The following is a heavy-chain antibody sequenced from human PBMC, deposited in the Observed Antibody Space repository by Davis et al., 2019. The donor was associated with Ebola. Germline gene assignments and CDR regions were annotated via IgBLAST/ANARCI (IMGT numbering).Heavy chain of an antibody. J-gene: IGHJ4*02. Sequence: ASVKVSCRASGYTFTSYAMHWVRQAPGQRLEWMGWINAGNGNTKYSQKFQGRVTITRDTSASTAYMELSSLRSEDTAVYYCARFSLYSSDWDYWGQGTLVTVSS. CDR3: ARFSLYSSDWDY. CDR1: GYTFTSYA. V-gene: IGHV1-3*01. D-gene: IGHD6-19*01. CDR2: INAGNGNT.